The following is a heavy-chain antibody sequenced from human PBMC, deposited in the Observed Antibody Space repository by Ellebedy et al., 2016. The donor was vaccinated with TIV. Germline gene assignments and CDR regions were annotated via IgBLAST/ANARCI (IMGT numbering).Heavy chain of an antibody. D-gene: IGHD6-13*01. CDR1: GDSINTNSW. CDR3: ARVAAGTWGGIDF. Sequence: MPSETLSLTCAVSGDSINTNSWWSWVRHPPGKGLGWIGEIYHSGTTNYNPSLRSRVTISFDKSKNQFSLRLSSVTAADTAVYYCARVAAGTWGGIDFWGPGTLVTVSS. V-gene: IGHV4-4*02. J-gene: IGHJ4*02. CDR2: IYHSGTT.